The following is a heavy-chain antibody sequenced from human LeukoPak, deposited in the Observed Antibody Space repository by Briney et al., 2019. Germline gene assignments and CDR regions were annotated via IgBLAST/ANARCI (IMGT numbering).Heavy chain of an antibody. CDR3: ASLYCSSTSCYGDY. CDR1: GGSISSYY. CDR2: IYYSGST. J-gene: IGHJ4*02. V-gene: IGHV4-59*01. D-gene: IGHD2-2*01. Sequence: KPSETLSLTCTVSGGSISSYYWSWIRQPPGKGLEWIGYIYYSGSTNYNPSLKSRVTISVDTSKNQFSLKLSSVTAADTAVYYCASLYCSSTSCYGDYWGQGTLVTVSS.